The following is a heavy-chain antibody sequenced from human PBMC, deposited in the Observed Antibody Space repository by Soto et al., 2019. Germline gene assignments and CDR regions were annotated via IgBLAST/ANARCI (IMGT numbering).Heavy chain of an antibody. D-gene: IGHD3-22*01. Sequence: PSETLSLTCTVSGGSIISGDYYWIWIRQPPGKGLEWIGYIYYSGSTFYNPSLKNRVTISLDTSKNQFSLKLSSVTAADTAVYYCARGLGGYYDSSGYSDYWGQGTLVTVSS. CDR3: ARGLGGYYDSSGYSDY. CDR1: GGSIISGDYY. CDR2: IYYSGST. V-gene: IGHV4-30-4*02. J-gene: IGHJ4*02.